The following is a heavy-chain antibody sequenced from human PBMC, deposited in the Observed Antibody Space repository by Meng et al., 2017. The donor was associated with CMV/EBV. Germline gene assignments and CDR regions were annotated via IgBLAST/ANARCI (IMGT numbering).Heavy chain of an antibody. CDR1: GGSISSYY. D-gene: IGHD2-15*01. V-gene: IGHV4-59*08. CDR2: IYYSGST. J-gene: IGHJ4*02. CDR3: ARQDKLSEIDY. Sequence: SETLSLTCTVSGGSISSYYWSWIRQPPGKGLEWIGYIYYSGSTNYNPSLKSRVTISVDTSKNQFSLKLSSVTAADTAVYYCARQDKLSEIDYWGQGTLVTVSS.